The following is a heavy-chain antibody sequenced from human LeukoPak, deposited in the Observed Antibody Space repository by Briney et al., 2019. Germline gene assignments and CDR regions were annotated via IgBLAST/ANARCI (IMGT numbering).Heavy chain of an antibody. D-gene: IGHD3-10*01. J-gene: IGHJ4*02. Sequence: ASVKVSCKASGYTFTGYYMHWVRQAPGQGLEWMGWIDPNSGGTNYAQKFQGRVTMTRDTSISTAYMELSRLRSDDTAVYYCARLGAMVRGAYTPDYWGQGTLVTVSS. CDR2: IDPNSGGT. CDR3: ARLGAMVRGAYTPDY. V-gene: IGHV1-2*02. CDR1: GYTFTGYY.